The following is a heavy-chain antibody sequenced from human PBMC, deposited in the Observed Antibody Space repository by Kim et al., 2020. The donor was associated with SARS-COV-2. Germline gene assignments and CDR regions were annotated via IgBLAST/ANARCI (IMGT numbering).Heavy chain of an antibody. CDR1: GGTFSSYA. V-gene: IGHV1-69*04. J-gene: IGHJ2*01. CDR2: IIPILGIA. D-gene: IGHD6-6*01. CDR3: ARWRKGAYSSSSRGAYWYFDL. Sequence: SVKVSCKASGGTFSSYAISWVRQAPGQGLEWMGRIIPILGIANYAQKFQGRVTITADKSTSTAYMELSSLRSEDTAVYYCARWRKGAYSSSSRGAYWYFDLWGRGTLVTVSS.